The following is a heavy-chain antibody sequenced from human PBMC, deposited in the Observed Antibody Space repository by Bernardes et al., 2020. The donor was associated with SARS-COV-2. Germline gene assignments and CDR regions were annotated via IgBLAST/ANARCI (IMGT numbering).Heavy chain of an antibody. CDR3: ARVLFGASRNALLPQPGYYMDV. D-gene: IGHD3-10*02. CDR1: GYTFTSYG. V-gene: IGHV1-18*01. CDR2: ISAYNGNT. J-gene: IGHJ6*03. Sequence: ASVKVSCKASGYTFTSYGISWVRQAPGQGLEWMGWISAYNGNTNYAQKLQGRVTMTTDTSTSTAYMELRSLRSDDTAVYYCARVLFGASRNALLPQPGYYMDVWGKGTTVTVSS.